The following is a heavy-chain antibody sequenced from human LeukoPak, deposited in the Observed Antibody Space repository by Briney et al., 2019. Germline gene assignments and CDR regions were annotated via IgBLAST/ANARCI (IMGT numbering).Heavy chain of an antibody. CDR2: IIPIFGTA. J-gene: IGHJ6*03. CDR3: ARNQNYYDSSGYYYVNYYYYYMDV. CDR1: GGTFSSYA. Sequence: SVKVSCKASGGTFSSYAISWVRQAPGQGLEWMGGIIPIFGTANYAQKFQGRVTITADESTSTAYMELSSLRSDDTAVYYCARNQNYYDSSGYYYVNYYYYYMDVWGKGTTVTISS. V-gene: IGHV1-69*13. D-gene: IGHD3-22*01.